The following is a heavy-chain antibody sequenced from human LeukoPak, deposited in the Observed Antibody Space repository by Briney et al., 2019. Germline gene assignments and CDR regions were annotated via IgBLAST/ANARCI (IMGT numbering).Heavy chain of an antibody. V-gene: IGHV3-21*01. J-gene: IGHJ4*02. CDR3: ARGGGGSYHEFDY. CDR2: ISSSSSYI. Sequence: GGSLRLSCAASGFTFSSYGVNWVRQAPGKGLEWVSSISSSSSYIYYADSVKGRFTISRDNAKNSLYLQMNSLRAEDTAVYYCARGGGGSYHEFDYWGQGTLVTVSS. D-gene: IGHD1-26*01. CDR1: GFTFSSYG.